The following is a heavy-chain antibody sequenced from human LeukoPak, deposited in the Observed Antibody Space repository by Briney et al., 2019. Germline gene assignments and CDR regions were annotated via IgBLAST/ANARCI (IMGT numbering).Heavy chain of an antibody. CDR2: IYHSGST. V-gene: IGHV4-30-2*01. CDR3: ARALGGSYRGGFQH. Sequence: SETLSLTCTVSGGSISSGGYYWSWIRQPPGKGLEWIGYIYHSGSTYYNPSLKSRVTISVDRSKNQFSLKLSSATAADTAVYYCARALGGSYRGGFQHWGQGTLVTVSS. D-gene: IGHD1-26*01. J-gene: IGHJ1*01. CDR1: GGSISSGGYY.